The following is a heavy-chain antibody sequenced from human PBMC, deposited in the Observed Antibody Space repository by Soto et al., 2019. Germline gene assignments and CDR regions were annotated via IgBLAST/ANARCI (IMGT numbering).Heavy chain of an antibody. D-gene: IGHD1-26*01. J-gene: IGHJ5*02. V-gene: IGHV4-4*02. CDR3: TRGGYWQFDP. CDR2: IYYSGRT. CDR1: GGSISSNYA. Sequence: SETLSLTCAVSGGSISSNYAWSWVRQPPGKGLEWIGEIYYSGRTSYNPSLKSRVTTSVDRSKNHFTLNLNSVTAADTAVYYCTRGGYWQFDPWGLGTLVTVSS.